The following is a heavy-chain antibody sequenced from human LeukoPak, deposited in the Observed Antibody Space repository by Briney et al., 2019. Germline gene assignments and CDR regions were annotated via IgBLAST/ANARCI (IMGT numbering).Heavy chain of an antibody. CDR3: ARSQHYYDSSGYSD. CDR2: IYYSGST. D-gene: IGHD3-22*01. J-gene: IGHJ4*02. Sequence: SETLSLTCTVSGGSISSYYWSWIRQPPGKGLEWIGYIYYSGSTNYNPSLKSRVTISVDTSKNQFSLKLSSVTAADTAVYYCARSQHYYDSSGYSDWGQGTLVTVSS. V-gene: IGHV4-59*01. CDR1: GGSISSYY.